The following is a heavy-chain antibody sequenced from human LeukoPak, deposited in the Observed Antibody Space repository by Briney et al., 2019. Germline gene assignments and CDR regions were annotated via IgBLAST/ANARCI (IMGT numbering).Heavy chain of an antibody. D-gene: IGHD6-13*01. CDR3: AKAPPSSYSYYYGMDV. CDR2: XXXSGGST. CDR1: GFTFSSYA. V-gene: IGHV3-23*01. Sequence: PGGSLRLSCAASGFTFSSYAMXWVXXXXXXXXXXXXXXXXSGGSTYYADSVKGRFTISRDISKNTLYLQMNSLRAEDTAVYYCAKAPPSSYSYYYGMDVWGQGTTVTVSS. J-gene: IGHJ6*02.